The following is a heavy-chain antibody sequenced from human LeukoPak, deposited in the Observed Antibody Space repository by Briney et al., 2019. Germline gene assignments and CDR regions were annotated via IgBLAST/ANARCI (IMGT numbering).Heavy chain of an antibody. D-gene: IGHD1-26*01. CDR3: ARDRGGSYSAIDY. CDR1: GFTFSSYS. CDR2: ISSSSSTI. Sequence: GGSLRLSCATSGFTFSSYSMNWVRQAPGKGLEWDSFISSSSSTIYYADSVKGRFTISRDNAKNSLYLQMNSLRAEDTAVYYCARDRGGSYSAIDYWGQGTLVTVSS. V-gene: IGHV3-48*04. J-gene: IGHJ4*02.